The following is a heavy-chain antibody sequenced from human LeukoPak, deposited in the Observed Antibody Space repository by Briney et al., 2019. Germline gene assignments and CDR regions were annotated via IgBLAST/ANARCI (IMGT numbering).Heavy chain of an antibody. Sequence: SETLSLTCTVSGYSISSGYYSGWIRQPPGKGLEWIGSIYHSGSTYYNPSLKSRVTISIDTSKNQFSLTLSSVTAADTAVYYCARRTTYFGWQPSESPSCFDYWGQGTLVTVSS. CDR3: ARRTTYFGWQPSESPSCFDY. J-gene: IGHJ4*02. D-gene: IGHD3-9*01. V-gene: IGHV4-38-2*02. CDR2: IYHSGST. CDR1: GYSISSGYY.